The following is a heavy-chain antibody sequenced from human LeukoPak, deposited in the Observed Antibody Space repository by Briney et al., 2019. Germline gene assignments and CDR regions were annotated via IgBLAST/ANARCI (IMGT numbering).Heavy chain of an antibody. CDR1: GFTFSNSA. Sequence: PGGSLRLSCAASGFTFSNSAMHWVRQAPGKGLEWVAVISYDGSKKSYADSVKGRLTISRDNSKNTLYLQMNSLRVEDTAVYYCAKDWGSSDWYNWFDPWGQGTLVTVSS. CDR3: AKDWGSSDWYNWFDP. J-gene: IGHJ5*02. CDR2: ISYDGSKK. D-gene: IGHD6-19*01. V-gene: IGHV3-30*04.